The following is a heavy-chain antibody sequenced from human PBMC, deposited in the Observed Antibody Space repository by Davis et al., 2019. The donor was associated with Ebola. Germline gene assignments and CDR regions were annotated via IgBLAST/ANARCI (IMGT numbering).Heavy chain of an antibody. V-gene: IGHV3-23*01. Sequence: PGGSLRLSCAASGFTFSSFAMSWVRQAPGKGLEWVSISGNAGRTYHADSVKGRFTISRDNSKNTLYLQMNSLRAEDTAVYYCAREGYYDILTGYYTYGWFDPWGQGTLVTVSS. J-gene: IGHJ5*02. D-gene: IGHD3-9*01. CDR2: ISGNAGRT. CDR1: GFTFSSFA. CDR3: AREGYYDILTGYYTYGWFDP.